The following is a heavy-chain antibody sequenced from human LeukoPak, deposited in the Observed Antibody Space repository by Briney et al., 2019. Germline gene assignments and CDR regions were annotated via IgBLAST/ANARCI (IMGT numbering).Heavy chain of an antibody. J-gene: IGHJ4*02. V-gene: IGHV3-48*03. Sequence: GGSLRLSCAASVFMFRSFEMYWVRQAPGEGLGWGAYISSGATTMYYADSVKGRFTISRDDAKNSLFLQMNSLRAEDTAVYYCALLAVDSDFDYWGQGTLVTVSS. CDR2: ISSGATTM. CDR3: ALLAVDSDFDY. CDR1: VFMFRSFE. D-gene: IGHD5-12*01.